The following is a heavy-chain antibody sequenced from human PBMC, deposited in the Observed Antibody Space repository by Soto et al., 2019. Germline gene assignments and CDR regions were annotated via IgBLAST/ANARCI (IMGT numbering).Heavy chain of an antibody. CDR3: AREDPALRSSTVLPYYHYYGMDV. J-gene: IGHJ6*04. V-gene: IGHV1-69*06. CDR1: GGTFSSYA. Sequence: QVQLVQSGAEVKKPGSSVKVACKASGGTFSSYAFSWVRQAPGQGLEWMGGIIPIFGTANYAQKFQGRVTITADTSTSTAYMALSSLRSEDTAVYYCAREDPALRSSTVLPYYHYYGMDVWGKGTTVTVSS. CDR2: IIPIFGTA. D-gene: IGHD4-17*01.